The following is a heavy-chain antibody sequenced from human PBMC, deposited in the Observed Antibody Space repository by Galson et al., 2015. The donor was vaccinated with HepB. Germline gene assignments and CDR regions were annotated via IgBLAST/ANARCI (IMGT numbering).Heavy chain of an antibody. CDR1: GGSISSGSYY. CDR3: AREVPSLELRFLGPPTFDY. CDR2: IYTSGST. V-gene: IGHV4-61*02. D-gene: IGHD1-7*01. Sequence: TLSLTCTVSGGSISSGSYYWSWIRQPAGKGLEWIGRIYTSGSTNYNPSLKSRVTISVDTSKNQFSLKLSSVTAADTAVYYCAREVPSLELRFLGPPTFDYWGQGTLVTVSS. J-gene: IGHJ4*02.